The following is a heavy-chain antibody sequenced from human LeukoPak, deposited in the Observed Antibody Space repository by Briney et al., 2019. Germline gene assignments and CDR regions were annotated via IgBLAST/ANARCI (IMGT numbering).Heavy chain of an antibody. J-gene: IGHJ5*02. Sequence: SETLSLTCTISGYSISSGYYWGWIRQPPGKGLEWIGSIYHSGSTYYNPSLKSRVTISVDTSKNQFSLKLSSVTAADTAVYYCARHELDTARTNWFDPWGQGTLVTVSS. CDR2: IYHSGST. V-gene: IGHV4-38-2*02. CDR1: GYSISSGYY. D-gene: IGHD5-18*01. CDR3: ARHELDTARTNWFDP.